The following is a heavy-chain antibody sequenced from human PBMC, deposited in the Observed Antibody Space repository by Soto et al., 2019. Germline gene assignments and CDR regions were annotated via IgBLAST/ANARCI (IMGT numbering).Heavy chain of an antibody. J-gene: IGHJ4*02. V-gene: IGHV1-18*01. D-gene: IGHD7-27*01. CDR1: GYTFTSYD. CDR3: ASALGIGDY. CDR2: ISVYDGNT. Sequence: QVQLVQSGPEVKKPGASVKVSCKASGYTFTSYDINWVRQAPEQGLEWMGWISVYDGNTNYAQKLQDRVTMTTDTSTSTAYMELRSLRSDDTAVYYCASALGIGDYWGQGTQVTVSS.